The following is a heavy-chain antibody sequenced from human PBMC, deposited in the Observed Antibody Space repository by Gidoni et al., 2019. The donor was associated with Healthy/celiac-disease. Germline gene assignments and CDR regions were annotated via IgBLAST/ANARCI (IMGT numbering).Heavy chain of an antibody. V-gene: IGHV1-69*01. CDR2: IITICGTA. Sequence: QVQLVQSGAEVKKPGSSVTVSCKASGGTFSSYAISWVRQAPGQGLEWMGGIITICGTANYEQKFQGRVTITADESTSTAYMELSSLRSEDTAVYYCALCRYSSSSVVDYWGQGTLVTVSS. D-gene: IGHD6-6*01. J-gene: IGHJ4*02. CDR3: ALCRYSSSSVVDY. CDR1: GGTFSSYA.